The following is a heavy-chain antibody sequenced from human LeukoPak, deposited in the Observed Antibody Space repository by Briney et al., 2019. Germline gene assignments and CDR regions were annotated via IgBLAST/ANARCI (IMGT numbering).Heavy chain of an antibody. J-gene: IGHJ4*02. V-gene: IGHV3-21*01. CDR2: ISSSSSYI. CDR1: GFTFSSYS. Sequence: GSLSLSCAASGFTFSSYSMNWVRQAPGKGLEWVSSISSSSSYIYYADSVKGRFTISRDNAKNSLYLQMNSLRAEDTAVYYCASWAEYSDDYWGQGTLVTVSS. CDR3: ASWAEYSDDY. D-gene: IGHD5-18*01.